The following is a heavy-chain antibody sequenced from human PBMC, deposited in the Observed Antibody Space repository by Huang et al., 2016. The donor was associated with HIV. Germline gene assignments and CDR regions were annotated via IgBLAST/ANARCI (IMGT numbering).Heavy chain of an antibody. V-gene: IGHV3-30*02. D-gene: IGHD2-21*02. CDR3: ATDLGGYSFDY. J-gene: IGHJ4*02. CDR1: GFSFSHYG. CDR2: IRFDGGNK. Sequence: QEQLVESGGGVVQPGGSLRLSCVTSGFSFSHYGMHWVRQAPGKGLEWVAFIRFDGGNKHYADSAKGRFTISRDNSKKMLFLEMNSLRGDDTAFYYCATDLGGYSFDYWGQGALVSVSS.